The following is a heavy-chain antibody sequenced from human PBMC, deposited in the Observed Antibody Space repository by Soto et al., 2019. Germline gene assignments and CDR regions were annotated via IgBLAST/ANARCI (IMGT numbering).Heavy chain of an antibody. CDR2: IIPILGIA. Sequence: QVQLVQSGAEVKKPGSSVKVSCKASGGTFSSYTISWVRQAPGQGLEWLGRIIPILGIANYAQKFQCRATITADKSTSTAYMELSSLRSEDTAVYYCARQPADVLSAATPFDYWGQGTLVTVSS. CDR3: ARQPADVLSAATPFDY. J-gene: IGHJ4*02. D-gene: IGHD2-15*01. V-gene: IGHV1-69*02. CDR1: GGTFSSYT.